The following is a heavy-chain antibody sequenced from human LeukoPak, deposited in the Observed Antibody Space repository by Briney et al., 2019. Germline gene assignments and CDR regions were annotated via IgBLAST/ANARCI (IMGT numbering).Heavy chain of an antibody. CDR3: AKGLWVQLENSLDY. CDR1: GFTFDDYA. Sequence: GRSLRLSCAASGFTFDDYAMHWVRQAPGKGLEWVSGISWNSGSIGYADSVKGRFTISRDNAKNSLYLQMNSLRGEDTALYYCAKGLWVQLENSLDYWGQGTLVTVSS. V-gene: IGHV3-9*01. CDR2: ISWNSGSI. D-gene: IGHD1-1*01. J-gene: IGHJ4*02.